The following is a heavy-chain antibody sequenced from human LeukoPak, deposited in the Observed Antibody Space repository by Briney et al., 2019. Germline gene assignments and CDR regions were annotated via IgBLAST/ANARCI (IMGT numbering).Heavy chain of an antibody. D-gene: IGHD6-19*01. CDR1: GGSFSGYY. CDR3: ARPRREQWFSFDY. Sequence: SETLSLTCAVYGGSFSGYYWSWIRQPPGKGLEWIGEINHSGSTNYNPSLKSRVTISVDTSKNQFSLKLSSVTAADTAVYYCARPRREQWFSFDYWGQGTLVTVSS. CDR2: INHSGST. J-gene: IGHJ4*02. V-gene: IGHV4-34*01.